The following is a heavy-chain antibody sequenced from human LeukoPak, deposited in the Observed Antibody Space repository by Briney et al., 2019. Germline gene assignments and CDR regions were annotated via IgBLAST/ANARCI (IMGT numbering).Heavy chain of an antibody. CDR3: ARGGEEDNWFDP. Sequence: SETLSLTCAVYGGSFSGYYWSWIRQPPGKGLEWIGEINHSGSTNYNPSLKSRVTISVDTSKNQFFLKLSSVTAADTAVYYCARGGEEDNWFDPWGQGTLVTVSS. J-gene: IGHJ5*02. CDR1: GGSFSGYY. CDR2: INHSGST. V-gene: IGHV4-34*01.